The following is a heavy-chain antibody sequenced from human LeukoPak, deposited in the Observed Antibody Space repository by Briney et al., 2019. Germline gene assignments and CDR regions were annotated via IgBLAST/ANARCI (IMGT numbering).Heavy chain of an antibody. V-gene: IGHV4-34*01. CDR2: INHSGST. J-gene: IGHJ5*02. Sequence: PSETLSLTCAVYGGSFSGYYWSWIRQPPGKGLEWIGEINHSGSTNYNPSLKSRVTISVDTSKNQFSLKLSSVTAADTAVYYCAVSRTVTTGWFDPWGQGTLATVSS. CDR3: AVSRTVTTGWFDP. CDR1: GGSFSGYY. D-gene: IGHD4-17*01.